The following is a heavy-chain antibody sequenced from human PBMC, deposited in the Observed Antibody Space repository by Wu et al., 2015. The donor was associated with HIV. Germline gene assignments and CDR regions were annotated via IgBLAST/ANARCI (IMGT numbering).Heavy chain of an antibody. CDR3: ARLGIGIAAAGAIFTNWYFDL. V-gene: IGHV1-18*01. J-gene: IGHJ2*01. CDR2: ISAYNGST. CDR1: GYTFTSYG. D-gene: IGHD6-13*01. Sequence: QVQLVQSGAEVRKPGASVKVSCKASGYTFTSYGISWVRQAPGQGLEWMGWISAYNGSTNYAQKLQGRVTMTTDTSTSTAYMELRSLRSDDTAVYYCARLGIGIAAAGAIFTNWYFDLWGRGTLVTVSS.